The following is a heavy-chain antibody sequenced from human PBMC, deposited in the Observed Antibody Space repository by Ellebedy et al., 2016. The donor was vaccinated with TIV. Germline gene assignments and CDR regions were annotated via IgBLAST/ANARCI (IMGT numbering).Heavy chain of an antibody. CDR3: ARISVQLWFYDY. D-gene: IGHD5-18*01. CDR1: GFSLSTSGVG. J-gene: IGHJ4*02. CDR2: IDWDDDK. V-gene: IGHV2-70*11. Sequence: SGPTLVKPTQTLTLTCTFSGFSLSTSGVGVGWIRQPPGKALEWLARIDWDDDKYYSTSLKTRLTISKDTSKNQVVLTMTNMDPVDTATYYCARISVQLWFYDYWGQGTLVTVSS.